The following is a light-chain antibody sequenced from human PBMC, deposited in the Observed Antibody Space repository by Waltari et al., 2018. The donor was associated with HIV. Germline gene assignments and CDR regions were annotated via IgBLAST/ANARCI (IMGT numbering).Light chain of an antibody. CDR3: QILDSSTVV. CDR2: RDN. V-gene: IGLV3-9*01. J-gene: IGLJ2*01. Sequence: SYELAQPLSVSVALGQTARNTCGGNSIGSKSEHWYQQRPGQAPVLVFDRDNNRPSGIPERFVGSSSGSTATLTISGAQAGDESDCYCQILDSSTVVFGGGTKLTVL. CDR1: SIGSKS.